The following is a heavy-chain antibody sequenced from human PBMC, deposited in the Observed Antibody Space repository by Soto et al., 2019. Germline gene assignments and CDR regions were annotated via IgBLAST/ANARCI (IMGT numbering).Heavy chain of an antibody. Sequence: SVHVSCMATGYTYRSYYMHWVRQAPGQGLEWVGISCPSGSSLTYAQKFQGGAIMPRDTPTNTVAMELSSLGADATAVYYCARPTRSVFVTATFDAWGDVTLVTVSS. CDR1: GYTYRSYY. J-gene: IGHJ4*01. D-gene: IGHD5-18*01. CDR3: ARPTRSVFVTATFDA. CDR2: SCPSGSSL. V-gene: IGHV1-46*01.